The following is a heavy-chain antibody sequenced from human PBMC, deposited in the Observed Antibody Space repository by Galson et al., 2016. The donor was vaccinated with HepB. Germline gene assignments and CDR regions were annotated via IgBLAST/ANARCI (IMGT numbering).Heavy chain of an antibody. D-gene: IGHD2-21*02. CDR1: GYAFTSYH. Sequence: SVKVSCKASGYAFTSYHMHWVRQAPGQGLEWMGIINPSGGSATYAQKFQGRVTMTRDTSTSTVYMELSSVRAEDTAVYYRAANGASIAATGSGDWYGMDVWGQGTTVTVSS. J-gene: IGHJ6*02. CDR3: AANGASIAATGSGDWYGMDV. V-gene: IGHV1-46*01. CDR2: INPSGGSA.